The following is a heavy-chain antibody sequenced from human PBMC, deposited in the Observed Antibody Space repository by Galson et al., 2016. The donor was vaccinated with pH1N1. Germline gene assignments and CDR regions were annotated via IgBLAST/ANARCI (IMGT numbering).Heavy chain of an antibody. D-gene: IGHD3-16*01. CDR2: IYWDDDK. CDR3: AHREVMITNAFDF. V-gene: IGHV2-5*02. Sequence: PALVKPTQTLTLTCTFSGFSISSSGMGVGWIRQPPGKALEWLAVIYWDDDKRYSPSLKSGLTITKDTSKNHVVLTMTNMDPMDTATYYCAHREVMITNAFDFWGQGTMVTVSS. CDR1: GFSISSSGMG. J-gene: IGHJ3*01.